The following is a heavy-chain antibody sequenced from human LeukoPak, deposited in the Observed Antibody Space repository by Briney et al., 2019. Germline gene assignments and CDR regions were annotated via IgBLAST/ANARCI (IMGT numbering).Heavy chain of an antibody. D-gene: IGHD2-15*01. V-gene: IGHV3-15*01. J-gene: IGHJ6*04. CDR2: IKTETDGETT. Sequence: PGGSLRLSCAASGFTFRSAWMSWVRQAPGKGLEWVGRIKTETDGETTDFAAPVKGRFTISRDDSSNTLYLQMSSPKTEDTAVYFCTTQALLYYGLDVWGKGTTVTVSS. CDR3: TTQALLYYGLDV. CDR1: GFTFRSAW.